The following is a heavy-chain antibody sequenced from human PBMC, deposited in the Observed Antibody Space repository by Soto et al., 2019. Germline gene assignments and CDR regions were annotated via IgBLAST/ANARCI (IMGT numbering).Heavy chain of an antibody. Sequence: SETLSLTCTVSGASISGTTYYWGWIRQPPGKGLEWIGSIYSNGNTYYSPSLKSRVTISVDKSKNQFSLKVTSVTAADTAVYYCARGRDCSGHCLPEHRGQGAPVTVSS. D-gene: IGHD2-15*01. V-gene: IGHV4-39*01. CDR3: ARGRDCSGHCLPEH. CDR2: IYSNGNT. CDR1: GASISGTTYY. J-gene: IGHJ4*02.